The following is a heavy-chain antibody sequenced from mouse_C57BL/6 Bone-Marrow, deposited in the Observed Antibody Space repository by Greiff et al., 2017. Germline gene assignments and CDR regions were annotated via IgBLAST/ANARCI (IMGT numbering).Heavy chain of an antibody. J-gene: IGHJ1*03. Sequence: QVQLQQSGAELVRPGASVTLSCKASGYTFTDYEMHWVKQTPVHGLEWIGAIDPETGGTAYNQKFKGKAILTADKSSSTAYMELRSLTSEDSAVYYCTRWGDLGYFDVWGTGTTLTVSS. CDR3: TRWGDLGYFDV. CDR2: IDPETGGT. V-gene: IGHV1-15*01. CDR1: GYTFTDYE.